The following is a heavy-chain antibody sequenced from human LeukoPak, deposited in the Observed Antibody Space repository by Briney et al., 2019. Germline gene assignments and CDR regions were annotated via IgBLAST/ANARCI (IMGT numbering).Heavy chain of an antibody. CDR2: MRSSSSYI. V-gene: IGHV3-21*01. CDR3: ARDREGYDILTGYYKTHFDY. J-gene: IGHJ4*02. CDR1: GFTFSRYS. D-gene: IGHD3-9*01. Sequence: GGSLRLSCAASGFTFSRYSMNWIRQAPGKGLEWVSSMRSSSSYIYYADSVKGRFTISRDNAKKSLYLQMNSLRAEDTAVYYCARDREGYDILTGYYKTHFDYWGQGTLVTVSS.